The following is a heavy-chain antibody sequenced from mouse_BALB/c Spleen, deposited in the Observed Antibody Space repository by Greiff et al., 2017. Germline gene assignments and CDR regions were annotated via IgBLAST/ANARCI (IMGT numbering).Heavy chain of an antibody. V-gene: IGHV1-5*01. CDR1: GYTFTSYW. Sequence: VQLQQSGTVLARPGASVKMSCKASGYTFTSYWMHWVKQRPGQGLEWIGAIYPGNSDTSYNQKFKGKAKLTAVTSTSTAYMELSSLTNEDSAVYYCTRLEKAMSYFDYWGQGTTLTVSS. J-gene: IGHJ2*01. D-gene: IGHD2-3*01. CDR3: TRLEKAMSYFDY. CDR2: IYPGNSDT.